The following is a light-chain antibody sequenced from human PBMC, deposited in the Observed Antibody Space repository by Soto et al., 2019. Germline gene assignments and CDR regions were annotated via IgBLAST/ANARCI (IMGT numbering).Light chain of an antibody. CDR1: QDIATY. J-gene: IGKJ1*01. Sequence: IRMTQSPSSLSASVGNRVTITCQASQDIATYLNWYQQKPGKAPNLLIYDASNLETGVPSRFSGGGSGTHFTFTISNLQPEDIATYYCQQYDNLPPTWTFGQGTKVEIE. V-gene: IGKV1-33*01. CDR3: QQYDNLPPTWT. CDR2: DAS.